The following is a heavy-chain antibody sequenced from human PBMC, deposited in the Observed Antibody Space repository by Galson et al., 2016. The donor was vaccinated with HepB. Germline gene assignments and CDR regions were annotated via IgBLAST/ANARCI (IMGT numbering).Heavy chain of an antibody. V-gene: IGHV3-30-3*01. CDR3: ARGRVSSFNTYWYFDL. CDR1: GFTFNTYA. J-gene: IGHJ2*01. Sequence: SLRLSCAASGFTFNTYAVHWVRQAPGKGLEWAAVISYDGSNKFYGDSVKGRFTISRDNSKNMLYLQMNDVGTEDTAVYFCARGRVSSFNTYWYFDLWGHGTLVTVSS. CDR2: ISYDGSNK. D-gene: IGHD6-13*01.